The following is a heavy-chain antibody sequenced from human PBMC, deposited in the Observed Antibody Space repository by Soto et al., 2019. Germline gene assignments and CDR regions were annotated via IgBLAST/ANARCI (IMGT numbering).Heavy chain of an antibody. D-gene: IGHD3-22*01. CDR1: GASVSHGY. CDR3: AGLKYFHSSDSLVH. J-gene: IGHJ4*02. V-gene: IGHV4-4*08. Sequence: PSETLSLTCNVSGASVSHGYWSWIRQPPGKALEWIGFMYFGGSINYNPSLTSRATISVETSKNQFSMKLTSVTAADTAVYYCAGLKYFHSSDSLVHWGQGPWVTVSS. CDR2: MYFGGSI.